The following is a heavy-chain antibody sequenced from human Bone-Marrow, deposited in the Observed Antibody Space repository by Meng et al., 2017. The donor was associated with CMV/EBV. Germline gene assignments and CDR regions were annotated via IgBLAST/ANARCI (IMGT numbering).Heavy chain of an antibody. CDR2: ISSSGSTI. Sequence: GESLKISCAASGFTFSSYEMNWVRQAPGKGLEWVSYISSSGSTIYYADSVKGRFTISRDNSKNTLYLQMNSLRAEDTAVYYCARSRRVVVIASYPDYWGQGTLVTVSS. V-gene: IGHV3-48*03. CDR1: GFTFSSYE. CDR3: ARSRRVVVIASYPDY. J-gene: IGHJ4*02. D-gene: IGHD2-21*01.